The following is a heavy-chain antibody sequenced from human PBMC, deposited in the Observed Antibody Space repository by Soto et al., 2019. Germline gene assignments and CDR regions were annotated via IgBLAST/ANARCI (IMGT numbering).Heavy chain of an antibody. CDR1: GGSVSSGSYY. CDR3: ARTLWVPAAMGWFDP. V-gene: IGHV4-61*01. Sequence: QVQLQESGPGLVKPSETLSLTCTVSGGSVSSGSYYWSWIRQPPGKGLEWIGYIHYSGSTNYNPSLKSRVTISVDTSKNQFSLKLSSVTAADTAVYYCARTLWVPAAMGWFDPWGQGTLVTVSS. J-gene: IGHJ5*02. D-gene: IGHD2-2*01. CDR2: IHYSGST.